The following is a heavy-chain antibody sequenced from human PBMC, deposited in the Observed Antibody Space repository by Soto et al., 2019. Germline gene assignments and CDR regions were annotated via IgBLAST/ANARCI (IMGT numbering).Heavy chain of an antibody. CDR3: SKFTSGVNSAFDI. D-gene: IGHD3-10*01. J-gene: IGHJ3*02. CDR1: GFTFSTYT. CDR2: ISGSGGST. V-gene: IGHV3-23*01. Sequence: EVQLLESGGALVQPGGSLRLSCATSGFTFSTYTMSWVRQAPGKGLQWVSAISGSGGSTYYADSVKGRFTISRDNSKNTLSLQMNSLGAEDTAVYYCSKFTSGVNSAFDIWGQGTMVTVAS.